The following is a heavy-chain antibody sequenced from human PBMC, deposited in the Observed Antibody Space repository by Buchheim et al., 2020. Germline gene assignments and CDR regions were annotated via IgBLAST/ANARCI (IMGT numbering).Heavy chain of an antibody. V-gene: IGHV5-51*01. Sequence: EVQLVQSGAEVKKPGESLKISCKGSGYSFTSYWIGWVRQMPGKGLEWMGIIYPGDSDTRYSPSFQGQATISAATSTRTAYPQWSSLKASDTAMYYCARQSSSTTVTTLHYFDYWGQGTL. J-gene: IGHJ4*02. D-gene: IGHD4-17*01. CDR1: GYSFTSYW. CDR2: IYPGDSDT. CDR3: ARQSSSTTVTTLHYFDY.